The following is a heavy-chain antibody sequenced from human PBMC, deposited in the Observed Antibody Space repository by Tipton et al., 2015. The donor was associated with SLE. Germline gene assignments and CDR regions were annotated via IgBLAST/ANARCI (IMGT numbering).Heavy chain of an antibody. CDR3: ALGSMITFGGVINY. V-gene: IGHV1-18*01. D-gene: IGHD3-16*01. CDR2: ISGYNSNT. J-gene: IGHJ4*02. CDR1: GYTFTSYS. Sequence: QLVQSGAEVKKPGASVRVSCKASGYTFTSYSITWVRRAPGQGLEWMGWISGYNSNTNYAQKFQGRVTITTDISTSTAYMELRSLRSDDTAVYYCALGSMITFGGVINYWGQGTLVTVSS.